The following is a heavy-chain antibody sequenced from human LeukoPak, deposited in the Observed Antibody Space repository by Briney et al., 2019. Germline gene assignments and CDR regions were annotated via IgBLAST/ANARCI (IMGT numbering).Heavy chain of an antibody. CDR2: INIGGTNT. Sequence: GGSLRLSCAASGFTFNDYYMSWIRQAPGKGLEWLSYINIGGTNTHYAYSVKGRFTISRDNAKKSLYLEMNNLRAEDTAVYYCATDGAGFDTWGQGVLVTVSS. CDR3: ATDGAGFDT. CDR1: GFTFNDYY. V-gene: IGHV3-11*01. J-gene: IGHJ5*02.